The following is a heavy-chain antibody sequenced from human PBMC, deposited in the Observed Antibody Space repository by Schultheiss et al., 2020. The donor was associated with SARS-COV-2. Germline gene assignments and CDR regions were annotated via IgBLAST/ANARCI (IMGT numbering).Heavy chain of an antibody. CDR1: GFTFSSYW. D-gene: IGHD3-3*01. CDR3: ARREGFLGWLEPYYFDY. Sequence: GGSLRLSCAASGFTFSSYWMSWVRQAPGKGLEWVANIKQDGSEKYYVDSVKGRFTISRDNAKNSLYLQMNSLRAEDTAVYYCARREGFLGWLEPYYFDYWGQGTLVTVSS. CDR2: IKQDGSEK. V-gene: IGHV3-7*03. J-gene: IGHJ4*02.